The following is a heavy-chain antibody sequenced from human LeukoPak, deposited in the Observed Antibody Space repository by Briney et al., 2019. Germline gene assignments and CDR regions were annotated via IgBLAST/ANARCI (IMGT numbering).Heavy chain of an antibody. CDR3: AKDFVVTHTQLDFDY. J-gene: IGHJ4*02. V-gene: IGHV3-23*01. Sequence: GGSLLLSCAAAGFTFSSYGMSWGRQDPARGLLWVSAIVGSGGSTYYADSVKGRFTISRDNSKNTLYLQMNSLRADDTAVYYCAKDFVVTHTQLDFDYRGQGTLVTVPS. D-gene: IGHD4-23*01. CDR1: GFTFSSYG. CDR2: IVGSGGST.